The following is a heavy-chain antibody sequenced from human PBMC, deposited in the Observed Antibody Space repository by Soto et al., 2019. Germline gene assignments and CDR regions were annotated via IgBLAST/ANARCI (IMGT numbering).Heavy chain of an antibody. J-gene: IGHJ4*02. D-gene: IGHD3-22*01. CDR3: AADNHYYDSSGYLHAHFDY. Sequence: SVKVSCKASGFTFTSSAVQWVRQARGQRLEWIGWIVAGSGNTNYAQKFQERVTITRDMSTSTAYMELSSLRSEDTAVYYCAADNHYYDSSGYLHAHFDYWGQGTLVTVSS. CDR2: IVAGSGNT. V-gene: IGHV1-58*01. CDR1: GFTFTSSA.